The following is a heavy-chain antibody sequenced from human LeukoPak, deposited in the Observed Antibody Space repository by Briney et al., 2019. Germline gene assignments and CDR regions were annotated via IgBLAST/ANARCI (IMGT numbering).Heavy chain of an antibody. D-gene: IGHD3-16*01. J-gene: IGHJ6*03. Sequence: ASVKVSCKASGGTFSSYAISWVRQAPGQGLEWMGRITPILGITNYAQNFQGRVTLTADKSTSTVYMELSSLRSGDTAVYYCARDYADYFYYYMDVWGKGTTVTVSS. V-gene: IGHV1-69*04. CDR3: ARDYADYFYYYMDV. CDR1: GGTFSSYA. CDR2: ITPILGIT.